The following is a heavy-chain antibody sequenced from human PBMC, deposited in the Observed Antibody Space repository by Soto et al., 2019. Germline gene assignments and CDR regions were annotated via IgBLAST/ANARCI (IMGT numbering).Heavy chain of an antibody. CDR3: ARGGYYYDSSGLHDAFDI. Sequence: GGSLRLSCAASGFTVSTNYMTWVRQAPGKGLEWVSVIYSGGSTYYADSVKGRFTISRDNSKNTLYFQMNSLRAEDTAVYYCARGGYYYDSSGLHDAFDIWGQGTMVTVS. J-gene: IGHJ3*02. CDR2: IYSGGST. D-gene: IGHD3-22*01. CDR1: GFTVSTNY. V-gene: IGHV3-66*01.